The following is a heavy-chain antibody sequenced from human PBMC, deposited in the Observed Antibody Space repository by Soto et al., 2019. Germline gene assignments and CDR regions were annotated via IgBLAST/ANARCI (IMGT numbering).Heavy chain of an antibody. Sequence: EVQLVESGGGLVQPGGSLGLSCAALGFTVSGNYMTWVRQAPGKGLEWVSVIYGGGTTYYADSVKGRFTISRQNSENTLYLQMNSLRGEDTAVYYCARGGGGSLDYWGQGTLVTVSS. D-gene: IGHD3-16*01. CDR3: ARGGGGSLDY. J-gene: IGHJ4*02. V-gene: IGHV3-53*04. CDR1: GFTVSGNY. CDR2: IYGGGTT.